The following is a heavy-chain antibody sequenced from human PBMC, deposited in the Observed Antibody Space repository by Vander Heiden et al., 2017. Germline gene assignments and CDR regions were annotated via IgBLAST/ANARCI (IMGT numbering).Heavy chain of an antibody. V-gene: IGHV3-23*01. CDR2: TSPSGGLT. J-gene: IGHJ4*02. CDR3: AKHLGPGTTTPDLES. Sequence: EVHFFQFGGGSVQPGGSLGLSCVVSGFSFSNYAMTWVRLTPGRGLEWVSATSPSGGLTYYADSVKGRFTISRDNSKDTLFLHMSSLRAEDTAVYYCAKHLGPGTTTPDLESWGQGTQVTVSS. CDR1: GFSFSNYA. D-gene: IGHD1-1*01.